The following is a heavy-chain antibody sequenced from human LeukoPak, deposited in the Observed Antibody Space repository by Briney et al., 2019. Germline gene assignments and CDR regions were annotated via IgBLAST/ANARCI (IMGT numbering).Heavy chain of an antibody. D-gene: IGHD3-9*01. J-gene: IGHJ4*02. CDR1: GFTFSNSA. V-gene: IGHV3-23*01. CDR2: ISDSGGDT. CDR3: AKDDDILTGFIADFDY. Sequence: PGGSLRLSCAVSGFTFSNSAMTWVRRAPGKGLEWVAAISDSGGDTIYTDSVKDRFTISRDNSKNTLYLQMNSLRAEDTAVYYCAKDDDILTGFIADFDYWGQGTLVTVSS.